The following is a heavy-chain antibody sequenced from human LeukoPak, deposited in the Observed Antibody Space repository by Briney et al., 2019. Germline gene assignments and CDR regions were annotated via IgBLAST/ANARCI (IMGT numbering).Heavy chain of an antibody. CDR3: ARVLGSSGWYSLDY. D-gene: IGHD6-19*01. CDR1: GYTFTSYG. J-gene: IGHJ4*02. Sequence: GASVKVSCKASGYTFTSYGISWVRQAPGQGLEWMGWISAYNGNTNYAQKLQGRVTMTTDTYTSTAYMELRSLRSDDTAVYYCARVLGSSGWYSLDYWGQGTLVTVSS. CDR2: ISAYNGNT. V-gene: IGHV1-18*01.